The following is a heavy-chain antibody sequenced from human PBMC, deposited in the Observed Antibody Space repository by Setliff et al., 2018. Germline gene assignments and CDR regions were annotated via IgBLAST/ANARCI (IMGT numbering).Heavy chain of an antibody. CDR1: GGSISSSGYY. CDR2: VYYSGAT. Sequence: PSETLSLTCTVSGGSISSSGYYWGWIRQPPGKGLEWIGSVYYSGATYFNPSLNSRVTISVDTSKNQFSLRLTSVTAADTAVYYCARAPQYTNYWYALSWFDPWGQGTLVTVS. J-gene: IGHJ5*02. CDR3: ARAPQYTNYWYALSWFDP. D-gene: IGHD2-8*02. V-gene: IGHV4-39*01.